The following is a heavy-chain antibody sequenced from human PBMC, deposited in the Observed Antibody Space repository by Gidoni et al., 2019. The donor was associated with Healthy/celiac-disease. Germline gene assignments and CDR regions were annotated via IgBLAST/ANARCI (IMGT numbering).Heavy chain of an antibody. V-gene: IGHV1-69*06. Sequence: QVQLVQSGAEVKKPGSSLTVSCKASGGTFSSYAISWVRQAPGQGLEWMGGIIPIFGTANYAQKFQGRVTITADKSTSTAYMELSSLRSEDTAVYYCARGEIAAAGTEIFDYWGQGTLVTVSS. CDR1: GGTFSSYA. J-gene: IGHJ4*02. D-gene: IGHD6-13*01. CDR2: IIPIFGTA. CDR3: ARGEIAAAGTEIFDY.